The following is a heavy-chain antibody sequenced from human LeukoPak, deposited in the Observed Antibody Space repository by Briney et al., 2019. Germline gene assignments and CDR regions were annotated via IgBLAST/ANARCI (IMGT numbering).Heavy chain of an antibody. Sequence: ASVKVSCKASGYTFTGFYMHWVRQAPGQGLEWMGWINPNSGGTNYAQKFQGRVTMTRDTSISTAYMELSRLRSDDTAVYYCARLGYCSGGSCSPPYDWGQGTLVTASS. D-gene: IGHD2-15*01. J-gene: IGHJ4*02. V-gene: IGHV1-2*02. CDR2: INPNSGGT. CDR1: GYTFTGFY. CDR3: ARLGYCSGGSCSPPYD.